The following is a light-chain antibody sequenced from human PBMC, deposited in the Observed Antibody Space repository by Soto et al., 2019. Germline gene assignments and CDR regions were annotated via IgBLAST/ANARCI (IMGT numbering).Light chain of an antibody. CDR2: EVS. Sequence: QSVLTQPASVSGSPGQSITISCTGTSSDVGDYNYVSWYQQHPGKAPKLMIYEVSNRPSGVSNRFSGSKSGNTASLTISGLQAEDESDYYCSSYTSTLEVFGTGTKVTGL. CDR1: SSDVGDYNY. V-gene: IGLV2-14*01. J-gene: IGLJ1*01. CDR3: SSYTSTLEV.